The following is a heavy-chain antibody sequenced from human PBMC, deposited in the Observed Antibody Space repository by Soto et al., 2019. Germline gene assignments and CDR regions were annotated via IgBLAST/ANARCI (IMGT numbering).Heavy chain of an antibody. Sequence: QVQLQQWGAGLLKPSETLSLTCAVYGGSFSGYYWSWIRQPPGKGLEWIGEINHSGSTNYNPSLKSRVPLSVDTSKNQFSLKLSSVTAADTGGYYCARGPIAAAFDYWGQGTLVTVSS. CDR1: GGSFSGYY. D-gene: IGHD6-13*01. CDR2: INHSGST. V-gene: IGHV4-34*01. J-gene: IGHJ4*02. CDR3: ARGPIAAAFDY.